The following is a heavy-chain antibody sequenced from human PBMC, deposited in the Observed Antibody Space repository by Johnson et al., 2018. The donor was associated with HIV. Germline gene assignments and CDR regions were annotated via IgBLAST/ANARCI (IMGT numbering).Heavy chain of an antibody. Sequence: EVQVLESGGGFVQPGGSLRLSCAASEFIFSAYAMTWVRRAPGKGLEWVSGISASGVTTDYADSVKGRFTISRDNSKNTLYLQMNSLRAEDTAVYYCAKDWPLVATVTADAFDIWGQGTMVTVSS. CDR2: ISASGVTT. V-gene: IGHV3-23*01. D-gene: IGHD4-17*01. J-gene: IGHJ3*02. CDR3: AKDWPLVATVTADAFDI. CDR1: EFIFSAYA.